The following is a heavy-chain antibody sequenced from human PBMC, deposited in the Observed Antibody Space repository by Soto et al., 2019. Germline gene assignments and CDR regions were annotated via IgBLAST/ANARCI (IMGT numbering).Heavy chain of an antibody. Sequence: ASVKVSCKASGYTFTGYYMHWVRQAPGQGLEWMGWINPNSGGTNYAQKFQGWVTMTRDTSISTAYMELSRLRSDDTAVYYCATDSGTGGGWHSLWYWGQGTLVTVS. D-gene: IGHD6-19*01. J-gene: IGHJ4*02. V-gene: IGHV1-2*04. CDR2: INPNSGGT. CDR3: ATDSGTGGGWHSLWY. CDR1: GYTFTGYY.